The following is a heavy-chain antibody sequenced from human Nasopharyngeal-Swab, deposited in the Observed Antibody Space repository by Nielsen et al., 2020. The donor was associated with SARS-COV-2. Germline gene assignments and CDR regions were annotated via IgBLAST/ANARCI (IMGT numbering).Heavy chain of an antibody. V-gene: IGHV4-34*01. J-gene: IGHJ6*03. CDR2: INHSGST. D-gene: IGHD2-2*01. Sequence: WIRQPPGKGLEWIAEINHSGSTNYNPSLKSRVTLPVDTSMNQFSLELSSVTAADTAVYYCARGLSGIVPAPILGLGPYYYYYYMDVWGKGTTVTVSS. CDR3: ARGLSGIVPAPILGLGPYYYYYYMDV.